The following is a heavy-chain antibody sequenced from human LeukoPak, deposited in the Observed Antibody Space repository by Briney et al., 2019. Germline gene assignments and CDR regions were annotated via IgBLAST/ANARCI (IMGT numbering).Heavy chain of an antibody. V-gene: IGHV3-30*04. CDR1: GFTFSSYA. D-gene: IGHD5-18*01. CDR3: ARVGDRGYSFGSDY. CDR2: ISYDGSNK. Sequence: GRSLRLSCAASGFTFSSYAMHWLRQAPGKGLEWVAVISYDGSNKYYADSVKGRFTISRDNSKNTLYLQMNSLRVEDTALYYCARVGDRGYSFGSDYWGQGTLVTVSS. J-gene: IGHJ4*02.